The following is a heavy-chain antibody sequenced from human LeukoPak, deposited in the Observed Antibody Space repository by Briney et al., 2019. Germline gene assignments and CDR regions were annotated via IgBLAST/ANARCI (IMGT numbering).Heavy chain of an antibody. V-gene: IGHV3-49*04. CDR1: GFTFGDYA. CDR3: TRDQTPYY. Sequence: GGSLRLSCTAPGFTFGDYAMTWVRQAPGNGLDWVGFIRSNLYGGTPEYAASVKGRFTISRDDSNSIAYLEMDSLKTDDTAVYYCTRDQTPYYWGQGTLVTVSS. J-gene: IGHJ4*02. CDR2: IRSNLYGGTP.